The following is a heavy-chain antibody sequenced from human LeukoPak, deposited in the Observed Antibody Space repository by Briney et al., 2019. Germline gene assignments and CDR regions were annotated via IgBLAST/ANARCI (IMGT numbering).Heavy chain of an antibody. V-gene: IGHV1-2*02. J-gene: IGHJ3*02. CDR1: VYTFTGYY. CDR2: INPNSGGT. D-gene: IGHD1-26*01. CDR3: ARGGRYLESNDAFDI. Sequence: ASVKVSCKASVYTFTGYYMHWVRQAPGQGLEWMGWINPNSGGTNYAQKFQGRVTMTRDTSISTAYMELSRLRSDDTAVYYCARGGRYLESNDAFDIWGQGTMVTVSS.